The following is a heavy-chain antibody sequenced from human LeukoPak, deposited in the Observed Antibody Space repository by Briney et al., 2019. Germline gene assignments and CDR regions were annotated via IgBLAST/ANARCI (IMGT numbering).Heavy chain of an antibody. CDR3: SKNPKSIVRGGTNFYY. Sequence: GGSLRLSCAASGFTFSSYAMSWVRQAPGKGLEWVSAISGSGGSTYYADSVKGRFTISRDNSKNTLYLQMNSLRAEDTAVYYWSKNPKSIVRGGTNFYYLGQGTLGNVSS. D-gene: IGHD3-10*01. J-gene: IGHJ4*02. CDR1: GFTFSSYA. CDR2: ISGSGGST. V-gene: IGHV3-23*01.